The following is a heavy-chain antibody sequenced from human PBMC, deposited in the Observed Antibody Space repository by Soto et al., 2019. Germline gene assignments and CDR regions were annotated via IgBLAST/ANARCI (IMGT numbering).Heavy chain of an antibody. CDR3: ARQSGWNDPSYYYGMDV. J-gene: IGHJ6*02. CDR2: IIPIFGTA. D-gene: IGHD1-1*01. Sequence: VRQAPGQGLEWMGGIIPIFGTANYAQKFQGRVTITADKSTSTAYMELSSLRSEDTAVYYCARQSGWNDPSYYYGMDVWGQGTTVTVSS. V-gene: IGHV1-69*06.